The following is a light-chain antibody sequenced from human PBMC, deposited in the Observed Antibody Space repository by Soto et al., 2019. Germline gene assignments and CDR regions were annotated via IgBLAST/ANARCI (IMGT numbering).Light chain of an antibody. CDR3: SSFTSSSTYV. CDR1: SSDIGSYDR. V-gene: IGLV2-18*02. Sequence: QSVLTQPPSVSGSPGQSVATSCIGASSDIGSYDRVSWYQQPPGTSPKLIIYDVINRPSGVPDRFSGAKSGNTASLTISGLQTEHEAAYYCSSFTSSSTYVFGTGTKVTVL. CDR2: DVI. J-gene: IGLJ1*01.